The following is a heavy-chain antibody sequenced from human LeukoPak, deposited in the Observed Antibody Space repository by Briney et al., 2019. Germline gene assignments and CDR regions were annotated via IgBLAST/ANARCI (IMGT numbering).Heavy chain of an antibody. CDR3: ARTPYYYDSSGYYDY. CDR1: GYTFTGYY. D-gene: IGHD3-22*01. V-gene: IGHV1-2*02. Sequence: GASVKVSCKASGYTFTGYYMHWVRQAPGQGLEWMGWINPNSGGTNYAQKFQGRVTMTRDTSISTTYMELGRLRSDDTAVYYCARTPYYYDSSGYYDYWGQGTLVTVSS. J-gene: IGHJ4*02. CDR2: INPNSGGT.